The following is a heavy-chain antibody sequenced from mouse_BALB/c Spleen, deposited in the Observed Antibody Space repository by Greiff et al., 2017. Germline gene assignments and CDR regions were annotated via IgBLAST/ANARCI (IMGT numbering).Heavy chain of an antibody. V-gene: IGHV6-6*02. CDR1: GFTFSNYW. D-gene: IGHD4-1*01. J-gene: IGHJ3*01. Sequence: EVQVVESGGGLVQPGGSMKLSCVASGFTFSNYWMNWVRQSPEKGLEWVAEIRLKSNNYATHYAESVKGRFTISRDDSKSSVYLQMNNLRAEDTGIYYCTSPVSLYWEGFAYWGQGTLVTVSA. CDR2: IRLKSNNYAT. CDR3: TSPVSLYWEGFAY.